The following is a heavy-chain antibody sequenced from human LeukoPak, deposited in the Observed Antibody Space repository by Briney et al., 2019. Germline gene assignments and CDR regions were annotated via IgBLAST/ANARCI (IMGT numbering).Heavy chain of an antibody. CDR1: GYTFTSYD. CDR3: AKRRKYSYGYDAFDI. CDR2: MNPNSGNT. V-gene: IGHV1-8*01. Sequence: ASVKVSCKASGYTFTSYDINWVRQATGQGLEWMGWMNPNSGNTGYAQKFQGRVTMTRNTSISTAYMELNSLRSEDTAVYYCAKRRKYSYGYDAFDIWGQGTMVTVSS. J-gene: IGHJ3*02. D-gene: IGHD5-18*01.